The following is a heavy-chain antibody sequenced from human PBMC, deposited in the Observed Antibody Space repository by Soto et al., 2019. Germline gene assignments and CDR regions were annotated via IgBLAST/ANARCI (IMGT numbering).Heavy chain of an antibody. V-gene: IGHV3-7*05. D-gene: IGHD2-2*02. Sequence: GGSLRLSCAASGFTFSSYWMSWVRQAPGKGLEWVANIKQDGSEKYYVDSVKGRFTISRDNAKNSLYLQMNSLRAEDTAVYYCARASPAEDLYPMDVWGQGTTVTVSS. CDR3: ARASPAEDLYPMDV. CDR1: GFTFSSYW. J-gene: IGHJ6*02. CDR2: IKQDGSEK.